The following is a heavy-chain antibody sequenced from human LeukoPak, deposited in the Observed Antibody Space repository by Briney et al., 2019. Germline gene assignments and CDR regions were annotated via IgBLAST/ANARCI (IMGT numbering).Heavy chain of an antibody. CDR3: TRGPIQQRLYYGMDV. V-gene: IGHV3-49*04. CDR1: GFTLSSNY. Sequence: GGSLRLSCAASGFTLSSNYMSWVRQAPGKGLEWVGFIRSKTYGGTTEYAASVKSRFTISRDDSKSIAYLQMNSLKTEDTAVYYCTRGPIQQRLYYGMDVWGQGTTVTVSS. J-gene: IGHJ6*02. CDR2: IRSKTYGGTT. D-gene: IGHD5-18*01.